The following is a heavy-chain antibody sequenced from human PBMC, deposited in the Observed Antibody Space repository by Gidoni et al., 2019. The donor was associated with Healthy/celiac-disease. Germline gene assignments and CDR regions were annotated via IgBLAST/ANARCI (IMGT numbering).Heavy chain of an antibody. CDR2: IYSGGST. V-gene: IGHV3-53*02. J-gene: IGHJ4*02. CDR3: ARAHITMVRGVMYYFDY. D-gene: IGHD3-10*01. Sequence: EVQLVETGGGLIQPGGSLRLSCAASGFTVSSNYMSWVRQPPGKGLEWVSGIYSGGSTYSADSVKGRFTISRDNSKNTLYLQMNSLRAEDTAVYYCARAHITMVRGVMYYFDYWGQGTLVTVSS. CDR1: GFTVSSNY.